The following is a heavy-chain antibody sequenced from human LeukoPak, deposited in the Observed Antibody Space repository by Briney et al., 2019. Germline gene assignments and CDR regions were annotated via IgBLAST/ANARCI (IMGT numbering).Heavy chain of an antibody. CDR3: ARDRVGAIVVVPAAMEH. D-gene: IGHD2-2*01. CDR2: IRYDGSNK. Sequence: GGSLRLSCAASGFTFSSYGMHWVRQAPGKGLEWVAFIRYDGSNKYYADFVKGRFTISRDNAKNSLYLQMNSLRAEDAAVYYCARDRVGAIVVVPAAMEHWGQGTLVTVSS. J-gene: IGHJ4*02. CDR1: GFTFSSYG. V-gene: IGHV3-30*02.